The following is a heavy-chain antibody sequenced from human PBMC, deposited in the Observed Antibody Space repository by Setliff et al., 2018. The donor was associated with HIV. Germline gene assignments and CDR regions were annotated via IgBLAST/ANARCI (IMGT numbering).Heavy chain of an antibody. CDR2: MSPNSGNT. D-gene: IGHD6-19*01. V-gene: IGHV1-8*01. Sequence: ASVKVSCKASGYTFTSYDINWVRQATGQGLEWMGWMSPNSGNTGYAQKFQGRVTMTRNTSISTAYMELSSLRSEDTAVYYCARGLAVAGKSYYYYYYMDVWGKGTTVTVSS. J-gene: IGHJ6*03. CDR3: ARGLAVAGKSYYYYYYMDV. CDR1: GYTFTSYD.